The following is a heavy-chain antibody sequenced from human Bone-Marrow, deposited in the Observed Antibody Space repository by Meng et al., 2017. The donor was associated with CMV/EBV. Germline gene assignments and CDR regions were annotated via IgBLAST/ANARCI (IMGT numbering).Heavy chain of an antibody. D-gene: IGHD6-6*01. CDR1: GFSFSTSGVG. Sequence: ISSKGSRPPLVKPTQTLTLTCTFSGFSFSTSGVGVGWIRQPPGKALEWLALIYWDDYKRYSPSLKSRLTITKDTSKNQVVLTMTNMDPVDTATYYCAHITPRPGWIAYWGQGTLVTVSS. V-gene: IGHV2-5*02. CDR3: AHITPRPGWIAY. J-gene: IGHJ4*02. CDR2: IYWDDYK.